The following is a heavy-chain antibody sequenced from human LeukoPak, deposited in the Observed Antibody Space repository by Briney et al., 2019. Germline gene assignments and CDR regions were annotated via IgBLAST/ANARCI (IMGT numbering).Heavy chain of an antibody. CDR2: ISYDGSNK. J-gene: IGHJ4*02. D-gene: IGHD4-17*01. V-gene: IGHV3-30*18. Sequence: PGGSLRLSCAASGFTFSSYGMHWVRQAPGKGLEWVAVISYDGSNKYYADSVEGRFTISRDNSKNTLYLQMNSLRAEDTAAYYCAKDRATVTTKYYFDYWGQGTLVTVSS. CDR1: GFTFSSYG. CDR3: AKDRATVTTKYYFDY.